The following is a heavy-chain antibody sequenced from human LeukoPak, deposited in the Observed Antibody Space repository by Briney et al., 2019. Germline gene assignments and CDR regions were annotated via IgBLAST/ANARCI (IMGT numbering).Heavy chain of an antibody. CDR3: AIMHGYYDGSGYWVQ. CDR1: GFTFSRWG. V-gene: IGHV3-33*01. Sequence: GGSLRLSCVASGFTFSRWGMHWVRQAPGKGLEWVAVIYSDGRNAYYADSVEGRFTISRDNSKNTLYLQMNSLRDEDTAVYYCAIMHGYYDGSGYWVQWGQGTLVTVSS. D-gene: IGHD3-22*01. CDR2: IYSDGRNA. J-gene: IGHJ1*01.